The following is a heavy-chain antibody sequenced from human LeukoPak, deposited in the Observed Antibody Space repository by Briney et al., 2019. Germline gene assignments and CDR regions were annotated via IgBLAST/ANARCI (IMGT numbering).Heavy chain of an antibody. Sequence: GGSLRLSCAASGFTFTNYWMNWVRQAPGKGLDWISFIRSNTYSGTTEYAASVKGRFTISRDDSKSIAYLHMSSLKTEDTAVYYCTRVRTFGGVKPSHFDYWGQGTLVTVSS. CDR2: IRSNTYSGTT. V-gene: IGHV3-49*04. CDR3: TRVRTFGGVKPSHFDY. J-gene: IGHJ4*02. CDR1: GFTFTNYW. D-gene: IGHD3-16*01.